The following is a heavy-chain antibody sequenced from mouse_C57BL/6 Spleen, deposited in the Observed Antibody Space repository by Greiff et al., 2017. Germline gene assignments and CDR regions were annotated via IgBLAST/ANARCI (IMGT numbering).Heavy chain of an antibody. CDR2: IYPGDGDT. CDR3: ARGQQAWFAY. CDR1: GYAFSSYW. V-gene: IGHV1-80*01. Sequence: VKLVESGAELVKPGASVKISCKASGYAFSSYWMNWVKQRPGKGLEWIGQIYPGDGDTNYNGKFKGKATLTADKSSSTAYMQLSSLTSEDSAVYFCARGQQAWFAYWGQGTLVTVSA. D-gene: IGHD3-3*01. J-gene: IGHJ3*01.